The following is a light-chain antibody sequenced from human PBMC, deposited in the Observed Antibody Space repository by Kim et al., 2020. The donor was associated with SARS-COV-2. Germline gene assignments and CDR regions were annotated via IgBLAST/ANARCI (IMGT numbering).Light chain of an antibody. CDR1: QSVSNY. CDR3: QQRTNWPPIT. Sequence: GERATLSCRASQSVSNYLAWYQQKPGQPPRLLIYDASNRATGVPARFSGSGSGTDFTLTISSLEPEDFAVYYCQQRTNWPPITFGQGTRLEIK. J-gene: IGKJ5*01. CDR2: DAS. V-gene: IGKV3-11*01.